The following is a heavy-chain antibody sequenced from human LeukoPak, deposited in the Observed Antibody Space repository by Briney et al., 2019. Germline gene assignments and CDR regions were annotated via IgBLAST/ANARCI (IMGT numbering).Heavy chain of an antibody. J-gene: IGHJ4*02. D-gene: IGHD6-19*01. V-gene: IGHV1-69*05. CDR3: AKGRSIAVAAHPFPSY. Sequence: GASVKVSCKASGGTFSSYAISWVRQAPGQGLEWMGGIIPIFGTANYAQKFQGRVTITTDESTSTAYMELSSLRSEDTAVYYCAKGRSIAVAAHPFPSYWGQGTLVTVSS. CDR2: IIPIFGTA. CDR1: GGTFSSYA.